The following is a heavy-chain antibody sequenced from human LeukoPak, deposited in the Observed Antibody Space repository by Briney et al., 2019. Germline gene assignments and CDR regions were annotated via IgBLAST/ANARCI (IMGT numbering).Heavy chain of an antibody. CDR1: GVSISSYY. Sequence: PPETLSLTCTVSGVSISSYYWSWVRQPPGKGLEWIGYIYYSGSTNSNPSLESRVTISVDTSKNQFSLKLSSVTAADTAVYYCARHGGSYSYDFWGQGTLVTVSS. CDR3: ARHGGSYSYDF. V-gene: IGHV4-59*08. J-gene: IGHJ4*02. CDR2: IYYSGST. D-gene: IGHD1-26*01.